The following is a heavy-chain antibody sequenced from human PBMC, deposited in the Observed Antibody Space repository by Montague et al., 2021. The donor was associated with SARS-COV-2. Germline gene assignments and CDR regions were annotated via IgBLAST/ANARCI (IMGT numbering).Heavy chain of an antibody. CDR2: ISYDGSNK. V-gene: IGHV3-30-3*01. Sequence: SLRLSCAASGFTFSSYAMYWVRQAPGKGLEWVAVISYDGSNKYYADSVKGRFTISRDNSKNTLYVQMDSLRAEDTAVHYCARGVETGTLFTYYYYGMDVWGQGTTVTVSS. CDR1: GFTFSSYA. D-gene: IGHD1-7*01. J-gene: IGHJ6*02. CDR3: ARGVETGTLFTYYYYGMDV.